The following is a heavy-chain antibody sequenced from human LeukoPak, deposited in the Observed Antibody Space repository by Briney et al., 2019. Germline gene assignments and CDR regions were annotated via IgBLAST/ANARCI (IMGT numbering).Heavy chain of an antibody. CDR1: GGTFSSYA. D-gene: IGHD1-26*01. J-gene: IGHJ4*02. CDR3: ARENASYEAYFDY. V-gene: IGHV1-69*13. Sequence: SVKVSCKASGGTFSSYAISWVRQAPGQGLEWMGRIFPIFATANYAQKFQGRVTITADESTSTAYMELSSLRSEDTAVYYCARENASYEAYFDYWGQGTLVTVSS. CDR2: IFPIFATA.